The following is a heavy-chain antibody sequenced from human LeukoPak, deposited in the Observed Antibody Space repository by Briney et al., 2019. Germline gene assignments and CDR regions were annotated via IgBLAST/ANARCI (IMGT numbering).Heavy chain of an antibody. CDR1: GGSISSYY. D-gene: IGHD2-2*02. V-gene: IGHV4-4*07. J-gene: IGHJ3*02. Sequence: SETLSLTCTVSGGSISSYYWSWIRQPAGKGLEWIGRIYTSGSTNYNPSLKSRVTMSVDTSKNQFSLKLSSVTAADTAVYYCAREVVVVPAAIPIPNFDIWGQGTMVTVSS. CDR3: AREVVVVPAAIPIPNFDI. CDR2: IYTSGST.